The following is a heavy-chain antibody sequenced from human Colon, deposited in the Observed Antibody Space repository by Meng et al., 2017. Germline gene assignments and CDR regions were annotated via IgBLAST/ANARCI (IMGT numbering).Heavy chain of an antibody. CDR1: GGSFSGYY. V-gene: IGHV4-34*01. Sequence: QGEPQQGGEGRLKPPETLSPTCDVYGGSFSGYYWSWIRQPPGKGLEWIGEINHSGSTNYNPSLKSRVTISVDTSKNQFSQKLSSVTAADTAVYYCARVCPPEYYYDSSGYLNWFDPWGQGTLVTVSS. D-gene: IGHD3-22*01. J-gene: IGHJ5*02. CDR2: INHSGST. CDR3: ARVCPPEYYYDSSGYLNWFDP.